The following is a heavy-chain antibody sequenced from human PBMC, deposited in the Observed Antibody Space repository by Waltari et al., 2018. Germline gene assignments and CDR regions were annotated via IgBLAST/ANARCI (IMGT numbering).Heavy chain of an antibody. CDR3: AKPFYNWDDPLHS. Sequence: EVQLLESGGGLVQPGGSLRLSCAASGLSFGSFAINWVRQTPGRGLEWVAAISVSDDTYYTDSLRGRFTVSRDSSKDTVYLQLSGLRVEDTAIYYCAKPFYNWDDPLHSWGQGTLVTVSS. V-gene: IGHV3-23*01. D-gene: IGHD1-20*01. J-gene: IGHJ4*02. CDR2: ISVSDDT. CDR1: GLSFGSFA.